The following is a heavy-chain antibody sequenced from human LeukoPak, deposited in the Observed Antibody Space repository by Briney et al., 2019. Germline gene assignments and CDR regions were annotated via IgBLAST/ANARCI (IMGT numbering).Heavy chain of an antibody. CDR3: ARSLWFGELLFGTREYYFDY. D-gene: IGHD3-10*01. V-gene: IGHV3-21*01. Sequence: GGSLRLSCAASGFTFSSYSMNWVRQAPGKGLEWVSSISSSSYIYYADSVKGRFTISRDNAKNSLYLQMNSLRAEDTAVYYCARSLWFGELLFGTREYYFDYWGQGTLVTVSS. CDR1: GFTFSSYS. CDR2: ISSSSYI. J-gene: IGHJ4*02.